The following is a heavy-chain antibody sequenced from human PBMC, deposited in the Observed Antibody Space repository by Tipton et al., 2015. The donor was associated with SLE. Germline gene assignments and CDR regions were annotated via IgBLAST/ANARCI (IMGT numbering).Heavy chain of an antibody. Sequence: TLSLTCTVSGYSISSGYYWGWIRQPPGKGLEWIGSIYYSGSTYYNPSLKSRVTISVDTSKNQFSLKLSSVTAADTAVYYCARRLFLEWWYFDYWGQGTLVTVSS. CDR2: IYYSGST. D-gene: IGHD3-3*01. V-gene: IGHV4-38-2*02. CDR3: ARRLFLEWWYFDY. CDR1: GYSISSGYY. J-gene: IGHJ4*02.